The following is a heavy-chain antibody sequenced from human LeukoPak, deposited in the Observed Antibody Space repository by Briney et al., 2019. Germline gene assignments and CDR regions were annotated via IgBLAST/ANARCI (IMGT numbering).Heavy chain of an antibody. D-gene: IGHD5-18*01. V-gene: IGHV3-53*01. CDR1: GFTVSSNY. Sequence: GGSLRLSCAASGFTVSSNYMSWVRQAPGKGLEWVSVIYSGGSTYYADSVKGRFTISRDNSKNTLYLQMNSLRAEDTAVYYCARARQGYSNGFRQLPYFDYWGQGTLVTVSS. J-gene: IGHJ4*02. CDR3: ARARQGYSNGFRQLPYFDY. CDR2: IYSGGST.